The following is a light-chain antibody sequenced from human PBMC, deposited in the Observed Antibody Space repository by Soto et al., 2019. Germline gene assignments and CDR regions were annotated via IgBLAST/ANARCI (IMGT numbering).Light chain of an antibody. CDR3: RSYVGTNIYV. CDR2: EVY. CDR1: SSDVGGYNY. J-gene: IGLJ1*01. V-gene: IGLV2-8*01. Sequence: QSVLTQPPSSSGSPGQSVTISCTGISSDVGGYNYVSWYQHHPGKAPKLIIYEVYKRPSGVPDRFSGSKSGNTAALTVSGLQAEDEAEYYCRSYVGTNIYVFGRVTNVTVL.